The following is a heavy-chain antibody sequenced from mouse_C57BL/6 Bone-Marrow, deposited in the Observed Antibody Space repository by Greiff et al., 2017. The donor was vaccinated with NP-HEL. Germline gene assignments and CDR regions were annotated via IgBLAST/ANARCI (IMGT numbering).Heavy chain of an antibody. CDR1: GYTFTSYW. V-gene: IGHV1-7*01. CDR3: ASDYYGSSGAY. D-gene: IGHD1-1*01. Sequence: VQLVESGAELAKPGASVKLSCKASGYTFTSYWMHWVKQRPGQGLEWIGYINPSSGYTKYNQKFKDKATLTADKSSSTAYMQLSSLTYEDSAVYYCASDYYGSSGAYWGQVTLVTVSA. CDR2: INPSSGYT. J-gene: IGHJ3*01.